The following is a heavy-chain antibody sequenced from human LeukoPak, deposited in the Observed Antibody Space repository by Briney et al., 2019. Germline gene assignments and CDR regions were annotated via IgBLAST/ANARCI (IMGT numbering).Heavy chain of an antibody. D-gene: IGHD3-16*02. CDR2: ISYDGSNK. V-gene: IGHV3-30*18. J-gene: IGHJ5*02. Sequence: QAGGSLRLSCAASGFTFSSYGMHWVRQAPGKGLEWVAVISYDGSNKYYADSVKGRFTISRDNSKNTLYLQMNSLRAEDTAVYYCAKGDYVWGSYHEPHWFDPWGQGTLVTVSS. CDR3: AKGDYVWGSYHEPHWFDP. CDR1: GFTFSSYG.